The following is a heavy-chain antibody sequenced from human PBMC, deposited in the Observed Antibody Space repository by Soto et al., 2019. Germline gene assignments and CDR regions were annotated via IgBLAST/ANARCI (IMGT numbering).Heavy chain of an antibody. CDR3: ARVRSNSDYYYDSSGLDAFDI. D-gene: IGHD3-22*01. CDR2: IYYSGST. J-gene: IGHJ3*02. CDR1: GGSISSYY. Sequence: SETLSLTCTVSGGSISSYYWSWIRQPPGKGLEWIGYIYYSGSTNYNPSLKSRVTISVDTSKNQFSLKLSSVTAADTAVYYCARVRSNSDYYYDSSGLDAFDIWGQGTMVT. V-gene: IGHV4-59*01.